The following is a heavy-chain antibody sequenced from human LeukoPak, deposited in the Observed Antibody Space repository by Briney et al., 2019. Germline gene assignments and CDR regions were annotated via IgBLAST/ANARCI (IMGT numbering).Heavy chain of an antibody. J-gene: IGHJ4*02. D-gene: IGHD1-1*01. CDR1: GFTFSTYV. CDR3: AKGNWRYFDY. V-gene: IGHV3-23*01. CDR2: ISGSGGST. Sequence: GGSLRLSCAASGFTFSTYVMSWVRQAPGKGLEWVSAISGSGGSTYCADSVKGRFTISRDNSKNTLYLQMNSLGADDTAVYYCAKGNWRYFDYWGQGTLVTVSS.